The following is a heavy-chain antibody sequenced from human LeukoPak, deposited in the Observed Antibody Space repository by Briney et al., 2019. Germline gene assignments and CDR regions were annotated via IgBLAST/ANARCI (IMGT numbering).Heavy chain of an antibody. Sequence: PGGSLRLSCAASGFTFSSYEMNWVRQAPGKGLEWVSYIGSSGRAIYYADSVKGRFTISRDNAKNSLYLQMNSLRDEDTAVYYCARDGGYGSGSYDYWGQGTLVTVSS. V-gene: IGHV3-48*03. D-gene: IGHD3-10*01. CDR2: IGSSGRAI. CDR1: GFTFSSYE. J-gene: IGHJ4*02. CDR3: ARDGGYGSGSYDY.